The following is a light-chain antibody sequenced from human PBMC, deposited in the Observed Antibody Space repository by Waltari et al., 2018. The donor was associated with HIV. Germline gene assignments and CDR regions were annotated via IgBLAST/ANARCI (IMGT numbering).Light chain of an antibody. J-gene: IGLJ1*01. CDR1: SSTIAAGYD. CDR2: DNT. CDR3: QSYDTSLSASV. V-gene: IGLV1-40*01. Sequence: QSVLTQPPSVSGAPGQRVTISCTGRSSTIAAGYDVHWYQQLPGRAPKLLIYDNTNRPSGVPDRFSGSKSGTSAALAITGLQAVDETDYYCQSYDTSLSASVFGTGTKVTVL.